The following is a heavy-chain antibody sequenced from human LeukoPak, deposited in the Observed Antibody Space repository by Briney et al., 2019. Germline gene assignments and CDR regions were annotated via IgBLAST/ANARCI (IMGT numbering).Heavy chain of an antibody. CDR1: GDSVSSNNAA. D-gene: IGHD3-9*01. V-gene: IGHV6-1*01. CDR3: ARDILTALSGNWFDP. Sequence: SQTLSLTCAISGDSVSSNNAAWNWIRQSPSRGLEWLGRTYYRSKWSYDYADSVKSRITINPDTAKNQFSLKLSSVTAADTAVYYCARDILTALSGNWFDPWGQGTLVTVSS. CDR2: TYYRSKWSY. J-gene: IGHJ5*02.